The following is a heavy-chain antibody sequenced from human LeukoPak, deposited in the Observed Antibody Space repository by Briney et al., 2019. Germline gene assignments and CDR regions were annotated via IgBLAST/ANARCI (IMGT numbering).Heavy chain of an antibody. V-gene: IGHV3-48*03. CDR1: GFTFSSYE. Sequence: PGGSLRLSCAASGFTFSSYEMNWVRQAPGKGLEWVSYISSSGSTIYYADSVKGRFTISRDNAKNSLYLQMNSLRAEDTAVYYCARDVASDAFDIWGQGTMVTVSS. D-gene: IGHD2-15*01. J-gene: IGHJ3*02. CDR3: ARDVASDAFDI. CDR2: ISSSGSTI.